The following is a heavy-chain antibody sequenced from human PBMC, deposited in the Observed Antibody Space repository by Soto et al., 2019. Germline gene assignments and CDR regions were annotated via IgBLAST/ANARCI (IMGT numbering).Heavy chain of an antibody. J-gene: IGHJ4*02. CDR2: ISGRGDKK. CDR3: AKRWGDRFLEPSDYCEY. CDR1: GFTFSSSA. Sequence: EVQLLESGGGLVQPGGSLRLSCAASGFTFSSSAMSWVRQAPGKGLEWVSAISGRGDKKYHAESVEGRLTISRDNSNNTLYLKMNSLRVDDKAVYYCAKRWGDRFLEPSDYCEYWGQGTLVTVS. V-gene: IGHV3-23*01. D-gene: IGHD3-3*01.